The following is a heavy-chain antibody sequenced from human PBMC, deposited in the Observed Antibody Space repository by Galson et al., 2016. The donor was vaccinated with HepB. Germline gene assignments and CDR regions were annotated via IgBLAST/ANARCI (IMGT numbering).Heavy chain of an antibody. CDR1: GFTFSDFA. D-gene: IGHD6-19*01. Sequence: SLRLSCAASGFTFSDFAMSWVRQAPGKGLECVSAISHSGETTLYADSVKGRSTISRDNSKNTLYLQMDSLRAEDTAVYYCAPPRQWLFDYWGQGALVIVSS. CDR2: ISHSGETT. V-gene: IGHV3-23*01. J-gene: IGHJ4*02. CDR3: APPRQWLFDY.